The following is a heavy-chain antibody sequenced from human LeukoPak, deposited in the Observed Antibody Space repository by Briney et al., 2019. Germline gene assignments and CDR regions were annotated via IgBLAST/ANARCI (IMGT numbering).Heavy chain of an antibody. CDR3: ARASYYYDSSGFSDVRVDY. Sequence: ASVKVSCMASGYTFTSYAMNWVRQAPGQGLEWMGWINTNTGNPTYAQGFTGRFVFSLDTSVSAAYLQISSLKAEDTAVYYCARASYYYDSSGFSDVRVDYWGQGTLVTVSS. J-gene: IGHJ4*02. V-gene: IGHV7-4-1*02. CDR2: INTNTGNP. CDR1: GYTFTSYA. D-gene: IGHD3-22*01.